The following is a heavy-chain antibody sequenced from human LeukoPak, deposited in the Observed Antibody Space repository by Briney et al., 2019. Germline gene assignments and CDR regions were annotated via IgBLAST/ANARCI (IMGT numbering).Heavy chain of an antibody. CDR2: INHSGTT. D-gene: IGHD5-24*01. CDR3: ARGFNRWALRRYFDL. Sequence: SGTLSLTCVLSGGSLSDHYWSWIRQPPGKGLEWLGEINHSGTTNYNPSLKSRVTISVDRSKNQFSLKMSSVAAADTAVYYCARGFNRWALRRYFDLWGRGTLVTVSS. CDR1: GGSLSDHY. J-gene: IGHJ2*01. V-gene: IGHV4-34*01.